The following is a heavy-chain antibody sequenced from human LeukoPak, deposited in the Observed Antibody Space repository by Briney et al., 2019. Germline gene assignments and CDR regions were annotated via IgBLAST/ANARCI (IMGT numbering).Heavy chain of an antibody. D-gene: IGHD3-22*01. CDR1: GVSFDDYY. CDR2: IKHSGYT. V-gene: IGHV4-34*10. CDR3: TRITTGHDY. Sequence: PSETLSLTCAVSGVSFDDYYWSWVRQTPGKGLEWIGEIKHSGYTNDSPYLPSRVTLSIDTSSQKFCRNLRSGPVADAGIYYCTRITTGHDYWGQGTLVTVSS. J-gene: IGHJ4*02.